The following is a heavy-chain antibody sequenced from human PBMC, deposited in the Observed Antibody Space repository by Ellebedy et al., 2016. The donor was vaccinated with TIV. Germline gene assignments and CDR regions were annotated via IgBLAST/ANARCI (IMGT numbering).Heavy chain of an antibody. CDR1: GFTFSSYA. D-gene: IGHD3-22*01. CDR2: ISGSGGST. CDR3: AKGRGGGSDSSAPRYYFDY. V-gene: IGHV3-23*01. J-gene: IGHJ4*02. Sequence: GESLKISCAASGFTFSSYAMSWVRQAPGKGLEWVSGISGSGGSTDYADSVKGRFTISRDNSKKTLYLQMNSLRAEDTAVYYCAKGRGGGSDSSAPRYYFDYWGLGTLVTVSS.